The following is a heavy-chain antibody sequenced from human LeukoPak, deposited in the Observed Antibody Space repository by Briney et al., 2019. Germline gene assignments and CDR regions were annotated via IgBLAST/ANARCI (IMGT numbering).Heavy chain of an antibody. CDR1: GGSFSGYY. CDR3: ARDPVDTAMVPAYYFDY. J-gene: IGHJ4*02. D-gene: IGHD5-18*01. V-gene: IGHV4-34*09. Sequence: PSETLSLTCAVYGGSFSGYYWSWIRQPPGKGLEWIGYIYYSGSTYYNPSLKSRVTISVDTSKNQFSLKLSSVTAADTAVYYCARDPVDTAMVPAYYFDYWGQGTLVTVSS. CDR2: IYYSGST.